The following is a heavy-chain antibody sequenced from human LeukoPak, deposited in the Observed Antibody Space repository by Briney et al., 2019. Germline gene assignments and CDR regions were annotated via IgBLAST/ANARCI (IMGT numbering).Heavy chain of an antibody. Sequence: GGSLRLSCAASGFTVSSNYMSWVRQAPGKGLEWVSVMYSGGSTYYADSVKGRFTISRDNSKNTLYLQMNSLRAEDTAVYYCARDCSGTSCYSPGDYWGRGTLVTVSS. CDR3: ARDCSGTSCYSPGDY. D-gene: IGHD2-2*02. CDR1: GFTVSSNY. J-gene: IGHJ4*02. CDR2: MYSGGST. V-gene: IGHV3-53*01.